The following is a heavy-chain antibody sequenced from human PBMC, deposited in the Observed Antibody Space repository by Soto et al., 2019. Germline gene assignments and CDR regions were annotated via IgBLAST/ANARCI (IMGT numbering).Heavy chain of an antibody. CDR3: ARKPRRARYCSSTSCRYNWFDP. Sequence: SETLSLTCAVYGGSFSGYYWSWIRQPPGKGLEWIGEINHSGSTNYNPSLKSRVTISVDTSKNQFSLKLSSVTAADTAVYYCARKPRRARYCSSTSCRYNWFDPWGQGTLVTVSS. J-gene: IGHJ5*02. V-gene: IGHV4-34*01. D-gene: IGHD2-2*01. CDR1: GGSFSGYY. CDR2: INHSGST.